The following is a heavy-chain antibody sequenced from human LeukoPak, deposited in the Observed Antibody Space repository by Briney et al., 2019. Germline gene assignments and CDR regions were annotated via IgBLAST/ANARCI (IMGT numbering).Heavy chain of an antibody. CDR3: ARDLRSSSSSGINYYGMDV. D-gene: IGHD6-6*01. V-gene: IGHV4-31*03. Sequence: PSQTLSLTCTVSGGSISRSGYYWSWIRQHPGKGLEWIGYIYYSGSTYYNPSLKSRVTISVDTSKNQFSPKLSSVTAADTAVYYCARDLRSSSSSGINYYGMDVWGQGTTVTVSS. CDR1: GGSISRSGYY. J-gene: IGHJ6*02. CDR2: IYYSGST.